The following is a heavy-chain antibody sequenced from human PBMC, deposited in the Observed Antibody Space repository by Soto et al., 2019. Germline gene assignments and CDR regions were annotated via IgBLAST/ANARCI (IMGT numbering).Heavy chain of an antibody. Sequence: GGSLRLSCAASGFTFSDYYMSWIRQAPGKGLEWVGRTRNKANSYTTEYAASVKGRFTISRDDSKNSLYLQMNSLKTEDTAVYYCARTLLGWAIWFYSWVHGT. V-gene: IGHV3-72*01. CDR3: ARTLLGWAIWFYS. D-gene: IGHD2-15*01. J-gene: IGHJ5*01. CDR2: TRNKANSYTT. CDR1: GFTFSDYY.